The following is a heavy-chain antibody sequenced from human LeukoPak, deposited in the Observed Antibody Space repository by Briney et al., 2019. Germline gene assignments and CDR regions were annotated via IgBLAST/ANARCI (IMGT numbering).Heavy chain of an antibody. Sequence: PSETLSLTCTVSGGSISSSSYYGGWIRQPPGKGLEWIGSIYYSGSTYYNPSLKSRVTISVDTSKNQFSLKLSSVTAADTAVYYCARLAVVAVDYWGQGTLVTVSS. CDR1: GGSISSSSYY. D-gene: IGHD2-15*01. V-gene: IGHV4-39*01. CDR3: ARLAVVAVDY. CDR2: IYYSGST. J-gene: IGHJ4*02.